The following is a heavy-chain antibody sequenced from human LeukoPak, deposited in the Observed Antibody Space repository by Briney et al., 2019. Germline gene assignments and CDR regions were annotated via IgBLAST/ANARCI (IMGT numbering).Heavy chain of an antibody. Sequence: GGSLRLSCAASGFTFSSYSMNWVRQAPGKGLEWVSYISSSSSTIYYADSVKGRFTISRDNAKNSLYLQMNSLRAEDTAMYYCARDQRSIGVDAFDIWGQGTMVTVSS. CDR1: GFTFSSYS. J-gene: IGHJ3*02. D-gene: IGHD3-3*01. CDR2: ISSSSSTI. V-gene: IGHV3-48*01. CDR3: ARDQRSIGVDAFDI.